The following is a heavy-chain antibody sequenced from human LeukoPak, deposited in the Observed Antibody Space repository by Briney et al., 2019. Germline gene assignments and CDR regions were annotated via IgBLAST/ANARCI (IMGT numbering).Heavy chain of an antibody. D-gene: IGHD3-22*01. Sequence: PGRSLRLSCAASGFTFSSYGTRWVRQAPGKGLEWVAVIWDDGGNKYYADSVKGRFTISRDNSKNTLYLQMNSLRAEDTAVYYCARDEYYYDSSGYYINWGQGTLVTVSS. J-gene: IGHJ4*02. V-gene: IGHV3-33*01. CDR3: ARDEYYYDSSGYYIN. CDR1: GFTFSSYG. CDR2: IWDDGGNK.